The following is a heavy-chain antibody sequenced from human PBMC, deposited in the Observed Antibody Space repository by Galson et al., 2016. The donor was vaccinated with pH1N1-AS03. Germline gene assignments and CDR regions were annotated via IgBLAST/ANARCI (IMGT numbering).Heavy chain of an antibody. V-gene: IGHV1-8*01. D-gene: IGHD3-22*01. CDR2: MNPKSGNT. CDR1: GYSFSSYD. Sequence: SVKVSCKASGYSFSSYDINWVRQATGQGLEWMGWMNPKSGNTDYAQKFQGRFSMTRDTSISTAYMELSSLRSGDTAIYYCARMDYNDDSGRNWFDPWGQGTLVTVSS. J-gene: IGHJ5*02. CDR3: ARMDYNDDSGRNWFDP.